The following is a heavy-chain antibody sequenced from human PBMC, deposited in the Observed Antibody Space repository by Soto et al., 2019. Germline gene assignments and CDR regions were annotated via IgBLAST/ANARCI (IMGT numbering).Heavy chain of an antibody. Sequence: GGSLRLSCAASGFTFSSYEMNWVRQAPGKGLEWVSYISSSGSTIYYADSVKGRFTISRDNAKNSLYLQMNSLRAEDTAVYYCARDWGLRSSSGFGAFDIWGQGTMVTVSS. CDR3: ARDWGLRSSSGFGAFDI. CDR2: ISSSGSTI. CDR1: GFTFSSYE. D-gene: IGHD6-6*01. J-gene: IGHJ3*02. V-gene: IGHV3-48*03.